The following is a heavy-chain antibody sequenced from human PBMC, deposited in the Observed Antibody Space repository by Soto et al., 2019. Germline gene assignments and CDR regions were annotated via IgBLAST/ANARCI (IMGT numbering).Heavy chain of an antibody. J-gene: IGHJ4*02. Sequence: SETLSLTCTVSGGSVSSSSYYGGWVQQPPGKGLEWIGSVYYSGSTYYNPSLESRVTISVDKSKNQFSLKLMSLSAADTAVYYCGRLEGLATISYYFDYWGQGALVTVSS. CDR3: GRLEGLATISYYFDY. CDR1: GGSVSSSSYY. CDR2: VYYSGST. D-gene: IGHD3-9*01. V-gene: IGHV4-39*01.